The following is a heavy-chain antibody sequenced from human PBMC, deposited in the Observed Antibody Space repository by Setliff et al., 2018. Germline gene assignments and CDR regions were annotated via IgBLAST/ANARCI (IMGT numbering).Heavy chain of an antibody. V-gene: IGHV4-61*03. CDR1: GGSISSGSYY. CDR2: IYYSVGA. J-gene: IGHJ6*02. D-gene: IGHD2-2*01. Sequence: PSETLSLTCSVSGGSISSGSYYWGWIRQSPGKGLEWLGYIYYSVGATYNPSLRGRASIAIGASKAHFSLDLRTVTTADTAVYYGARDASFGFDVWGPGITVTVS. CDR3: ARDASFGFDV.